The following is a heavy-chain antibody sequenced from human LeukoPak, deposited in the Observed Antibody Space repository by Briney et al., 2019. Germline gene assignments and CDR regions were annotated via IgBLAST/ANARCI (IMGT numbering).Heavy chain of an antibody. CDR3: ARDRGRYGGYGNLFDY. CDR1: GDSISSSSYY. Sequence: SETLSLTCTVSGDSISSSSYYWGWIRQPPGKGLEWIGSIYYSGSTYYNPSLKSRVTISVDTSKNQFSLRLSSVTAADTAVYYCARDRGRYGGYGNLFDYWGQGTLVTVSS. J-gene: IGHJ4*02. D-gene: IGHD5-12*01. CDR2: IYYSGST. V-gene: IGHV4-39*07.